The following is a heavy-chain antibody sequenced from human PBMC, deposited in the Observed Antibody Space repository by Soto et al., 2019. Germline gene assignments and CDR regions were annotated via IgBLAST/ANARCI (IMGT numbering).Heavy chain of an antibody. Sequence: QVQLVESGGGVVQPGRSLRLSCAASGFTFSSYGMHWVRQAPGKGLEWVAVISYDGSNKYYADSVMGRFTISRDNSKNTLYLQMNSLRAEDTAVYYCAKESYYYDSSGQNLQYFDYWGQGTLVTVSS. D-gene: IGHD3-22*01. J-gene: IGHJ4*02. V-gene: IGHV3-30*18. CDR2: ISYDGSNK. CDR3: AKESYYYDSSGQNLQYFDY. CDR1: GFTFSSYG.